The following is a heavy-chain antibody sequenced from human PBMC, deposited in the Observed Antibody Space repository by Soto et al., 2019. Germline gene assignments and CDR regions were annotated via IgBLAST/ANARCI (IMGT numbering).Heavy chain of an antibody. D-gene: IGHD3-10*01. V-gene: IGHV4-30-4*01. J-gene: IGHJ4*02. CDR3: ARDGFSYGHLLF. CDR1: GRPIKSGDIY. Sequence: PXETLSLSCNGSGRPIKSGDIYWNWLRQPPGKGLEWIGYVFYSGATNYSPSLKSRAAISMDTSKNQFSLSLTSVTAADTAVYYCARDGFSYGHLLFWGQGIRVTVSS. CDR2: VFYSGAT.